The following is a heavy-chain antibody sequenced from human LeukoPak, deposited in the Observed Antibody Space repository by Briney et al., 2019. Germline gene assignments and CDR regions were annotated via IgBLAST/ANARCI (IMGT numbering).Heavy chain of an antibody. Sequence: GGSLRLSCAASGFTLSGYSMNWVRQAPGKGLEWVSGITGAGHTYYADSVQGRFTIYRDNSKNTLYLQMNRLGAEDTAIYYCVQDWAWGAFGYWGQGTLVTVSS. D-gene: IGHD7-27*01. J-gene: IGHJ4*02. CDR3: VQDWAWGAFGY. V-gene: IGHV3-23*01. CDR1: GFTLSGYS. CDR2: ITGAGHT.